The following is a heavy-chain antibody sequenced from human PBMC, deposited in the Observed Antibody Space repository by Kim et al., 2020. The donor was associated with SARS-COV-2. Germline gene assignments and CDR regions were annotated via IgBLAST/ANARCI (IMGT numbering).Heavy chain of an antibody. J-gene: IGHJ4*02. CDR2: ISGSGGST. CDR1: GFTFSSYA. CDR3: AKGPKYYDILTGYYGY. D-gene: IGHD3-9*01. V-gene: IGHV3-23*01. Sequence: GGSLRLSCAASGFTFSSYAMSWVRQAPGKGLEWVSAISGSGGSTYYADSVKGRFTISRDNSKNTLYLQMNSLRAEDTAVYYCAKGPKYYDILTGYYGYWGQGTLVTVSS.